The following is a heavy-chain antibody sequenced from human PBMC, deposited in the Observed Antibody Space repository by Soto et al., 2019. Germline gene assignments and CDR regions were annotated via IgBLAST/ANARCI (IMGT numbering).Heavy chain of an antibody. D-gene: IGHD2-21*01. CDR2: IYHSGST. Sequence: SETLSLTCTVSGGSISSYYWSWIRQPPGKGLEWIGYIYHSGSTYYNPSLKSRVTISVDRSKNQFSLKLSSVTAADTAVYYCARGLGIGSNWFDPWGQGTLVTVSS. CDR1: GGSISSYY. V-gene: IGHV4-59*12. CDR3: ARGLGIGSNWFDP. J-gene: IGHJ5*02.